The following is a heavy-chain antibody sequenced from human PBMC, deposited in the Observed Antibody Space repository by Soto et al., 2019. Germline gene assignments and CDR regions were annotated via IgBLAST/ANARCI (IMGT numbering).Heavy chain of an antibody. V-gene: IGHV3-74*01. CDR3: ARDTYYYDSSDHFSADAFDI. CDR1: GFTSSSYW. CDR2: ISNDGSST. D-gene: IGHD3-22*01. J-gene: IGHJ3*02. Sequence: EVQLVESGGGLVQPGGSLRLSCAASGFTSSSYWIHWVRQAPGKGLVWVSRISNDGSSTNYADSVKGRFTISRDNAKNTVYLQMNSLRAEDTAVYYCARDTYYYDSSDHFSADAFDIWSQGTMVTVSS.